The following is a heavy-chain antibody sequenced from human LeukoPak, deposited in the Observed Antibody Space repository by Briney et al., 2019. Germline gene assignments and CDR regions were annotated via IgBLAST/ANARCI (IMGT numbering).Heavy chain of an antibody. CDR1: GFTFGDYG. D-gene: IGHD4-17*01. V-gene: IGHV3-49*04. CDR2: IRSKVYGGTT. Sequence: GGSLRLSCTASGFTFGDYGMSWVRQAPGKGLEWVGFIRSKVYGGTTEYAASLKGRFTISRDDSESIAYLQMNSLKTEDTAVYYCTQAWDYGDWAPPNWGQGTLVTVSS. CDR3: TQAWDYGDWAPPN. J-gene: IGHJ4*02.